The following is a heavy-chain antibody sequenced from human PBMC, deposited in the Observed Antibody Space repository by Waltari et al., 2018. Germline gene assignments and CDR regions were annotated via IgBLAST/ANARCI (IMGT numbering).Heavy chain of an antibody. CDR3: ATDPSEGSGFDY. V-gene: IGHV1-69*10. CDR2: IIPILGIA. CDR1: GCTFSSYA. J-gene: IGHJ4*02. D-gene: IGHD6-19*01. Sequence: VQLVQSGAEVKKPGSSVKVSCKASGCTFSSYAISWVRPAPGQGLEWMGGIIPILGIANHAQQFQGRVTIAADKTTGTAYMELRSLRSEDTDVYYCATDPSEGSGFDYWGQGTLVTVSS.